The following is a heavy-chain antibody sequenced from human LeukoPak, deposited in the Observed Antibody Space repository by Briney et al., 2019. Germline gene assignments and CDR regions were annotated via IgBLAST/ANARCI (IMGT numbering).Heavy chain of an antibody. CDR3: AKVSGSYPLDY. CDR1: GFTFSSHG. Sequence: GGSLRLSCAASGFTFSSHGMHWVRQAPGKGLEWVAVISYDGSNKYYADSVKGRFTISRDNSKNTLYLQMNSLRAEDTAVYYCAKVSGSYPLDYWGQGTLVTVSS. V-gene: IGHV3-30*18. J-gene: IGHJ4*02. D-gene: IGHD1-26*01. CDR2: ISYDGSNK.